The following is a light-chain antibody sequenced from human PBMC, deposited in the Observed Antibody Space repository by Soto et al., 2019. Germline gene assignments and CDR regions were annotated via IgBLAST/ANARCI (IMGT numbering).Light chain of an antibody. V-gene: IGKV3-15*01. CDR2: GAS. Sequence: EIVMTQSPAILSVSPGGRATLSCRASQSVSSNLAWYQQKPGQAPRLLVYGASTRATGIPARFSGSGSGTEFTLTINSRQSEDFAVYYCQQYNNWPETFGQGTKVEIK. J-gene: IGKJ1*01. CDR3: QQYNNWPET. CDR1: QSVSSN.